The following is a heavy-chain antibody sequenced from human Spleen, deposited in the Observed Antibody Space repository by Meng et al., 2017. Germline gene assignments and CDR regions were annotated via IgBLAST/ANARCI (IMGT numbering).Heavy chain of an antibody. J-gene: IGHJ5*02. CDR2: IHYSGST. Sequence: QVLAQGAGPGLVKTSHTLSLTCTVSGGSTSRGGHHWSGIRQPPGMGLEYIEDIHYSGSTYYNPSLKSPVTISVDTSKNQFSLRLSSVTAADTAVYYCARGDSGWYTGWDWFDPWGQGTLVTVSS. V-gene: IGHV4-31*01. CDR1: GGSTSRGGHH. D-gene: IGHD6-19*01. CDR3: ARGDSGWYTGWDWFDP.